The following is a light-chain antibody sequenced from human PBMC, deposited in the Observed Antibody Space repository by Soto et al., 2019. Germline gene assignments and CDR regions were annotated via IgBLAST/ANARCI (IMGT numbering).Light chain of an antibody. CDR2: DAS. Sequence: DIQMTQSPSTLSASVGDRVTITCRASQSISSWLAWYQQKPGKAPKLLIYDASSLESGVPSRFSGSGSGTEFTLTISSLQPDDFATYYCQQYNSPKWTFVQGTKVYIK. V-gene: IGKV1-5*01. J-gene: IGKJ1*01. CDR3: QQYNSPKWT. CDR1: QSISSW.